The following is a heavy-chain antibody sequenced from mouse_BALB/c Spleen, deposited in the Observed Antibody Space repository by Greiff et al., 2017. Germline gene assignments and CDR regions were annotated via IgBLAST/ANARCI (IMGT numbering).Heavy chain of an antibody. V-gene: IGHV5-17*02. Sequence: DVMLVESGGGLVQPGGSRKLSCAASGFTFSSFGMHWVRQAPEKGLEWVAYISSGSSTIYYADTVKGRFTISRDNPKNTLFLQMTSLRSEDTAMYYCARSFTTAPYWGQGTLVTVSA. CDR1: GFTFSSFG. J-gene: IGHJ3*01. CDR2: ISSGSSTI. CDR3: ARSFTTAPY. D-gene: IGHD1-2*01.